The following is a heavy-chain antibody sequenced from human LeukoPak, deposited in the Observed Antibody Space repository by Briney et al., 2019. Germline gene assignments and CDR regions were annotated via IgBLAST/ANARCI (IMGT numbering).Heavy chain of an antibody. Sequence: GGSLRLSCAASGFTFSSYGIHWVRQAPGKGLEWVAVIWYDGSNKYYADSVKGRFTISRDNSKNTLYLQMNSLRAEDTAVYYCARDQSDDYSIWYYFDYWGQGTLVTVSS. D-gene: IGHD4-11*01. CDR2: IWYDGSNK. CDR3: ARDQSDDYSIWYYFDY. V-gene: IGHV3-33*01. CDR1: GFTFSSYG. J-gene: IGHJ4*02.